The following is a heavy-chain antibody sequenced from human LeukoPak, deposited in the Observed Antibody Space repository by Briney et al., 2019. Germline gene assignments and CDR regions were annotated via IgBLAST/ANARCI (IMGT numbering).Heavy chain of an antibody. CDR1: GGSVSSGSYY. J-gene: IGHJ4*02. D-gene: IGHD4-17*01. CDR3: ARVPTTVTTSFDY. CDR2: IYYSGST. V-gene: IGHV4-61*01. Sequence: PSETLSLTCTVSGGSVSSGSYYWSWIRQPPGKGLEWIGYIYYSGSTNYNPSLKSRVTISVDMSKNQFSLKLSSVTAADTAVYYCARVPTTVTTSFDYRGQGTLVTVSS.